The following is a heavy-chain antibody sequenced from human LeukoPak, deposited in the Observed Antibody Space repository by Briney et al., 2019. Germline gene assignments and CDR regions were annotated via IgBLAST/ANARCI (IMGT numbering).Heavy chain of an antibody. CDR1: GGSFSGYY. J-gene: IGHJ4*02. CDR3: VRGPPLVGATKFPLDY. CDR2: INHSGST. D-gene: IGHD1-26*01. V-gene: IGHV4-34*01. Sequence: SETLSLTCAVYGGSFSGYYWSWVRQPPGKGLEWIGEINHSGSTNYNPSLKSRVTISVDTSKNQFSLKLSSVTAADTAVYYCVRGPPLVGATKFPLDYWGQGTLVTVSS.